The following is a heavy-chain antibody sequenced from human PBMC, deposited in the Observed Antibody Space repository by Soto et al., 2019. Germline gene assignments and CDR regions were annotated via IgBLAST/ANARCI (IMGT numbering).Heavy chain of an antibody. CDR1: GYTFTSYD. D-gene: IGHD2-21*02. V-gene: IGHV1-8*01. CDR3: KRGLLVSGRHYYYGMDV. Sequence: QMQLVQSGAEGKKPGASVKLSCKASGYTFTSYDINWVRQASGQRPEWMGWRNPNLGNTDYAQRFQARVTMSWDTSTRTAYMERSNLDSGDTAVYSCKRGLLVSGRHYYYGMDVWGQGTTVPVS. J-gene: IGHJ6*02. CDR2: RNPNLGNT.